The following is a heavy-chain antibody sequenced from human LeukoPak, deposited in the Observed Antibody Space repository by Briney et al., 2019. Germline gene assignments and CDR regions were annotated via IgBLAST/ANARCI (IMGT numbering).Heavy chain of an antibody. Sequence: GGSLRLSCAASGFTFSSYGMHWVRQAPGKGLEWVAFIRYDGSNKYYADSVKGRFTISRDNSKNTLYLQMNSLRAEDTAVYYCARDGRHSSGFNYYYYYMDVWGKGTTVTVSS. V-gene: IGHV3-30*02. J-gene: IGHJ6*03. CDR2: IRYDGSNK. D-gene: IGHD3-22*01. CDR3: ARDGRHSSGFNYYYYYMDV. CDR1: GFTFSSYG.